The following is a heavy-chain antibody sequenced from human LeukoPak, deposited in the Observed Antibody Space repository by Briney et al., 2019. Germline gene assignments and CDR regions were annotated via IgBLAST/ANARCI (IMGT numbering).Heavy chain of an antibody. CDR3: ARSYLWGSYRYFDY. V-gene: IGHV3-66*01. CDR1: GFTVSSNY. J-gene: IGHJ4*02. D-gene: IGHD3-16*02. Sequence: GGSLRLPCAASGFTVSSNYMSWVRQAPGKGLEWVSVIYSGGSTYYADSVKGRFTISRDNSKNTLYLQMNSLRAEDTAVYYCARSYLWGSYRYFDYWGQGTLVTVSS. CDR2: IYSGGST.